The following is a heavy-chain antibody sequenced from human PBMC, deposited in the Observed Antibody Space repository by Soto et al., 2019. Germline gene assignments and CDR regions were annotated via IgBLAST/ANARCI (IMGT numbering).Heavy chain of an antibody. CDR3: AKDPRAVGLVRQFDY. V-gene: IGHV3-23*01. CDR2: ISGSGDST. D-gene: IGHD6-19*01. Sequence: GGSLRLSCGASGFTFSNYAMNWVRQAPGKGLEWVSGISGSGDSTQYADSVKGRFTISRDNSKNRLYLQMNSLRAEDTAVYYCAKDPRAVGLVRQFDYWGQGTLVTVSS. CDR1: GFTFSNYA. J-gene: IGHJ4*02.